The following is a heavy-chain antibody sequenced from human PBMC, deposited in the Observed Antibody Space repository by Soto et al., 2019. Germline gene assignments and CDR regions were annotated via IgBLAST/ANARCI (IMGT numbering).Heavy chain of an antibody. CDR3: VRAYGVYKAVDY. J-gene: IGHJ4*02. CDR2: IWYDGSNK. D-gene: IGHD4-17*01. CDR1: GFTFSSYG. V-gene: IGHV3-33*01. Sequence: QVQLVESGGGVVQPGRSLRLSCAASGFTFSSYGMHWVRQAPGKGLEWVAVIWYDGSNKYYADSVKGRFTISRDNSKNTLYLQMNSLRAEETAVYYCVRAYGVYKAVDYWGQGTLVPVSS.